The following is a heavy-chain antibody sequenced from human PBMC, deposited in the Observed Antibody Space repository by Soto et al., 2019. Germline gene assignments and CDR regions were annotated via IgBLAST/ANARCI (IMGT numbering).Heavy chain of an antibody. D-gene: IGHD3-10*01. V-gene: IGHV4-59*01. CDR1: GGSISSYY. Sequence: SETLSLTCTVSGGSISSYYWSWIRQPPGKGLEWIGYIYYSGSTNYNPSLKSRVTISVDTSKNQFSLKLSSVTAADTAVYYCARTTYYYGSGSYYRRYYYYGMDVWGQGTTVTVSS. CDR3: ARTTYYYGSGSYYRRYYYYGMDV. CDR2: IYYSGST. J-gene: IGHJ6*02.